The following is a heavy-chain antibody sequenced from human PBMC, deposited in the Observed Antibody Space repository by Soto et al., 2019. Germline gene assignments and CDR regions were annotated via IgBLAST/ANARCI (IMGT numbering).Heavy chain of an antibody. CDR2: IYYDGSNK. Sequence: QVQLVESGGGVVQPGRSLRLSCAASGFTFSSYGIHWVRQAPGKGLEWVAVIYYDGSNKYYADSVKGRFTISRDNSKNTLYLQMTSLRADETAVYYCARGHGVATTMGWFDPWGQGTQVTSSS. D-gene: IGHD5-12*01. CDR3: ARGHGVATTMGWFDP. J-gene: IGHJ5*02. V-gene: IGHV3-33*01. CDR1: GFTFSSYG.